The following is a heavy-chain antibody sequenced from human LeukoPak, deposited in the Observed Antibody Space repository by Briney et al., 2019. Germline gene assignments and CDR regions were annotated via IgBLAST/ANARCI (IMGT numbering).Heavy chain of an antibody. V-gene: IGHV4-39*01. D-gene: IGHD2-2*01. CDR3: ARHLRSTSCPNY. Sequence: SETLSLTCTVSGGSISSSSYYWGWIRQPPGKGLEWIGSIYYSGSTYYNASLKRRVTISVDTSKNQFSLKLSSVTAARTPVYYCARHLRSTSCPNYWGQGTLVTVSS. CDR1: GGSISSSSYY. CDR2: IYYSGST. J-gene: IGHJ4*02.